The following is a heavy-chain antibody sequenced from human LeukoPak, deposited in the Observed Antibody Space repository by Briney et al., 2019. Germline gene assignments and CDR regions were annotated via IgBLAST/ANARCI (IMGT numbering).Heavy chain of an antibody. J-gene: IGHJ4*02. CDR2: IIPIFGTA. D-gene: IGHD6-13*01. Sequence: GASVKVSCKASGGTFSSYAISWVRQAPGQGLEWMGGIIPIFGTANYAQKFQGRVTITTDESTSTAYMELSSLRSEDTAVYYCAIPVVKQQLDGLYYWGQGTLVTVSS. CDR3: AIPVVKQQLDGLYY. CDR1: GGTFSSYA. V-gene: IGHV1-69*05.